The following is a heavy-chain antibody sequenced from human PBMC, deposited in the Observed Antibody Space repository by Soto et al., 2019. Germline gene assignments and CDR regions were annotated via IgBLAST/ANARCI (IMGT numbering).Heavy chain of an antibody. CDR3: ARDPPDFNSGLDY. D-gene: IGHD1-26*01. CDR2: TYYRSKWNY. Sequence: SQTLSLTCAISGDSVSNKGATWNWVRLSPSRGLEWLGRTYYRSKWNYDFAISVKSRISINPDTSKNQFSLQLNSVTPEDTAVYYCARDPPDFNSGLDYWGQGTTVT. V-gene: IGHV6-1*01. CDR1: GDSVSNKGAT. J-gene: IGHJ4*03.